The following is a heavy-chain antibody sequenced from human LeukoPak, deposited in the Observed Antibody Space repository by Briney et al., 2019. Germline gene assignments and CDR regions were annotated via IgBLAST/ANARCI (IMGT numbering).Heavy chain of an antibody. D-gene: IGHD6-6*01. CDR3: ARPSRGAGLDY. Sequence: GASLRLSCAASGFTVSSNYMSWVRQAPGKGLEWVSVIYSGGSTYYADSVKGRFTVSRDNSKNTLYLQMNSLRAEDTAVYYCARPSRGAGLDYWGQGTLVTVSS. CDR1: GFTVSSNY. CDR2: IYSGGST. V-gene: IGHV3-53*01. J-gene: IGHJ4*02.